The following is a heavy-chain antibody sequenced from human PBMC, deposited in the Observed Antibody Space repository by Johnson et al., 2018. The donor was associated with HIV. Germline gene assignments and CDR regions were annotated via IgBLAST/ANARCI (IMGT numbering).Heavy chain of an antibody. CDR3: AKVPGRSSSKEGRGAFDM. Sequence: QEQLVESGGGVVQPGMSLRLSCAASGFTFSSYAMHWVRQAPGKGLEWVAVISYDGSNKYYADSVKGRFTISRDNSKNTLYLQMNSLRAEDTAVYYCAKVPGRSSSKEGRGAFDMWGQGTMVTVSS. CDR2: ISYDGSNK. D-gene: IGHD6-6*01. V-gene: IGHV3-30-3*01. J-gene: IGHJ3*02. CDR1: GFTFSSYA.